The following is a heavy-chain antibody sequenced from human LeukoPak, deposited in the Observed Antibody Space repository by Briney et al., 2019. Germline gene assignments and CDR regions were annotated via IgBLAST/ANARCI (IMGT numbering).Heavy chain of an antibody. J-gene: IGHJ3*02. D-gene: IGHD2-21*01. V-gene: IGHV1-69*13. CDR2: IIPIFGTA. Sequence: GASVKVSCKASGGTFISYAISWVRQAPGQGLEWMGGIIPIFGTANYAQKFQGRVTITADESTSTAYMELSSLRSEDTAVYYCARALYNIPSYFAVVDAFDIWGQGTMVTVSS. CDR1: GGTFISYA. CDR3: ARALYNIPSYFAVVDAFDI.